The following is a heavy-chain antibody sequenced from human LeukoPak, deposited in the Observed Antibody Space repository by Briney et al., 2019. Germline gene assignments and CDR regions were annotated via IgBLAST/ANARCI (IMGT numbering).Heavy chain of an antibody. D-gene: IGHD6-13*01. CDR1: GYTFTGYY. CDR3: ARDWDSGIAAAGL. Sequence: ASVKVSCKASGYTFTGYYMHWVRQAPGQGLEWMGWINPNSGGTNYAQKFQGRVTMTRDTSISTAYMELSRLRSDDTAVYYCARDWDSGIAAAGLWGQGTLVTVSS. CDR2: INPNSGGT. J-gene: IGHJ1*01. V-gene: IGHV1-2*02.